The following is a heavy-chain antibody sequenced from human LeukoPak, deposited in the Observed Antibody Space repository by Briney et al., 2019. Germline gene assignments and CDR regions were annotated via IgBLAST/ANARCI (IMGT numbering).Heavy chain of an antibody. J-gene: IGHJ6*03. V-gene: IGHV3-21*01. CDR2: ISSSSSYI. CDR1: GFTFSSYS. Sequence: GGSLRLSCAASGFTFSSYSMNWVRQAPGKGLEWVSSISSSSSYIYYADSVKGRFTISRDNAKNSLYLQMNSLRAEDTAVYYCGVVPAAIDYYYMDVWGKGTTVTVSS. D-gene: IGHD2-2*02. CDR3: GVVPAAIDYYYMDV.